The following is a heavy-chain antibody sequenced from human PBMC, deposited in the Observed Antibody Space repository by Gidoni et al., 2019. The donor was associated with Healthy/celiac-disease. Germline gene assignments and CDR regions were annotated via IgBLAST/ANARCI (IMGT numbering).Heavy chain of an antibody. V-gene: IGHV5-10-1*03. CDR1: VYSFPRYC. J-gene: IGHJ6*02. CDR2: INPGDAYT. D-gene: IGHD6-19*01. Sequence: VQLVQSGAEVKKPGESLRISCKGSVYSFPRYCLSWVRQLPGKGLEWMGRINPGDAYTNYSPSFQGHVTISADKSISTAYLQWSSLKASDTAMYYCAVTGYSSGLCPNYYYYGMDVWGQGTTVTVSS. CDR3: AVTGYSSGLCPNYYYYGMDV.